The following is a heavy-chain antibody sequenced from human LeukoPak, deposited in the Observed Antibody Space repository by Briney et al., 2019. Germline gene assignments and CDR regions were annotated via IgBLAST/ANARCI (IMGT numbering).Heavy chain of an antibody. CDR3: ARKIAAPGDYFDY. V-gene: IGHV4-38-2*02. D-gene: IGHD6-6*01. CDR1: GYSISSGYY. J-gene: IGHJ4*02. Sequence: SETLSLTCTVSGYSISSGYYWGWIRQPPGKGLEWIGSIYHSGSTYYNPSLKSRVTISVDTSKNQFSLKLSSVTAADTAVYYCARKIAAPGDYFDYWGQGTLVPVSS. CDR2: IYHSGST.